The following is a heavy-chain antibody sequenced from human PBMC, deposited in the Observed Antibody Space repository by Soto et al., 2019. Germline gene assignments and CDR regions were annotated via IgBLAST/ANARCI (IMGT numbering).Heavy chain of an antibody. CDR1: GYTFTSYY. CDR3: ARDFVPKGAAHHYGMDV. CDR2: INPSGGST. Sequence: QVQLVQSGAEVKKPGASVKVSCKASGYTFTSYYMHWVRQAPGQGLEWMGIINPSGGSTSYAQKFQGRVTMTRDTSTSTVYMELSSLRSEDTAVYYCARDFVPKGAAHHYGMDVWGQGTTVTVSS. D-gene: IGHD6-6*01. V-gene: IGHV1-46*01. J-gene: IGHJ6*02.